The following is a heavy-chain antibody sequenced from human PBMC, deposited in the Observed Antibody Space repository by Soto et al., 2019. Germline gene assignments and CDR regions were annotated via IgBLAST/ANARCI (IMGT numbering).Heavy chain of an antibody. CDR1: GFTFSSYG. CDR2: VLYDGRNK. D-gene: IGHD3-22*01. CDR3: ARAGYYDSSGYDELDY. V-gene: IGHV3-30*03. J-gene: IGHJ4*02. Sequence: QVQLVESGGGVVQPGRSLRLSCAASGFTFSSYGMHWVRQAPGKALERVAVVLYDGRNKYYADSVKGRFTISRDNSKNTVYLQMNSLRAEDTAVYYCARAGYYDSSGYDELDYWGQGTLVTVSS.